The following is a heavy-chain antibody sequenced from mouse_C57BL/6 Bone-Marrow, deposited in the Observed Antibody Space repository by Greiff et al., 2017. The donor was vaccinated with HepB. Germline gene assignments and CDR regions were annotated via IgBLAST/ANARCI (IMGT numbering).Heavy chain of an antibody. D-gene: IGHD2-1*01. CDR2: IYPRSGNT. J-gene: IGHJ4*01. V-gene: IGHV1-81*01. CDR1: GYTFTSYG. CDR3: ARRDYGNHYYAMDY. Sequence: QVQLKESGAELARPGASVKLSCKASGYTFTSYGISWVKQRTGQGLEWIGEIYPRSGNTYYNEKFKGKATLTADKSSSTAYMELRSLTSEDSAVYFGARRDYGNHYYAMDYWGQGTSVTVSS.